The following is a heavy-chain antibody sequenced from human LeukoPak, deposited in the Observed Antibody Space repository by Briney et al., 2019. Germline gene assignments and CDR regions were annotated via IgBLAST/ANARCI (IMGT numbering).Heavy chain of an antibody. D-gene: IGHD3-10*01. CDR2: IYYSGTT. Sequence: SETLSLTCTVSGGSISSSSYHWGWIRQPPGKGLEWIGSIYYSGTTYYNPSLKSRVTISVDTSKNQFSLKLSSVTAADTAVYYCANYLGADGLFDYWGQGTLVTVSS. J-gene: IGHJ4*02. CDR3: ANYLGADGLFDY. V-gene: IGHV4-39*01. CDR1: GGSISSSSYH.